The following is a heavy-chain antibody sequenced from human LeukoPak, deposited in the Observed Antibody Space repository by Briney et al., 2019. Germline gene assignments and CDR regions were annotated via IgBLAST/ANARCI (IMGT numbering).Heavy chain of an antibody. J-gene: IGHJ4*02. CDR2: IWYGGSNK. D-gene: IGHD6-13*01. Sequence: PGGSLRLSCAASGFTFSSYGMHWVRQAPGKGLEWVAVIWYGGSNKYYADSVKGRFTISRDNSKNTLYLQMNSLRAEDTAVYYCAKDLAAAGDVGFDYWGQGTLVTVSS. V-gene: IGHV3-30*02. CDR1: GFTFSSYG. CDR3: AKDLAAAGDVGFDY.